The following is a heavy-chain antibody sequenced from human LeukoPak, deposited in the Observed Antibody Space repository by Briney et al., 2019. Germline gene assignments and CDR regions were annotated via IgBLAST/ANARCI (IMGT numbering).Heavy chain of an antibody. CDR1: GGSISSSSYY. Sequence: PSETLSLTCTVSGGSISSSSYYWGWIRQPPGKGLEWIGSIYYSGSTYYNPSLKSRVTISVDTSKNQFSLKLSSVTAADTAVYYCARQGIAGADAEYFQHWGQGTLVTVSS. V-gene: IGHV4-39*01. D-gene: IGHD6-19*01. J-gene: IGHJ1*01. CDR2: IYYSGST. CDR3: ARQGIAGADAEYFQH.